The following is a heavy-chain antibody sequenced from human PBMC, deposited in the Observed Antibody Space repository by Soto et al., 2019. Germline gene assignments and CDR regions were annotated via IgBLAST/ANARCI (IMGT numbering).Heavy chain of an antibody. CDR2: ISFDGNNK. CDR1: GFTFSSYA. V-gene: IGHV3-30-3*01. Sequence: QVQLVESGGGVVQPRRSLRLSCAASGFTFSSYALHWVRQAPGRGLEWVALISFDGNNKYYANSVKGRFTISRDNSKNTLYLQMSSLRAEDTAVYYCGRCSSTSCHLGADYWGQGTLVTVSS. J-gene: IGHJ4*02. CDR3: GRCSSTSCHLGADY. D-gene: IGHD2-2*01.